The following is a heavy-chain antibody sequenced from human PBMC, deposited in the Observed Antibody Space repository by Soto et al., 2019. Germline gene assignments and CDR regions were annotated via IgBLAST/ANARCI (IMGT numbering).Heavy chain of an antibody. V-gene: IGHV3-30*03. J-gene: IGHJ6*02. CDR3: ARGVEYCISTSCSGMDV. Sequence: GGSLRLSCAASGFTFSSYGMHWVRQAPGKGLEWVAVISKDGNVKYYAESVKGRFTISRDNSKNTLYLQMNSLRAEDTAVYYCARGVEYCISTSCSGMDVWGQGTTVTVSS. CDR2: ISKDGNVK. D-gene: IGHD2-2*01. CDR1: GFTFSSYG.